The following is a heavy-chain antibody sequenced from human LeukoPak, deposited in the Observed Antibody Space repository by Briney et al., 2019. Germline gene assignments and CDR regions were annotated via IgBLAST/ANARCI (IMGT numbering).Heavy chain of an antibody. CDR1: GFTFSSYS. D-gene: IGHD3-10*01. J-gene: IGHJ4*02. V-gene: IGHV3-74*01. CDR3: ARGPWFYYGSGSYPIL. Sequence: GGSLRLSCAASGFTFSSYSMNWVRQAPGKGLVWVSRINSDGNSTSYADSVKGRFTISRDNAKNTLYLQLNSLRAEDTAVYHCARGPWFYYGSGSYPILWGQGTLVTVSS. CDR2: INSDGNST.